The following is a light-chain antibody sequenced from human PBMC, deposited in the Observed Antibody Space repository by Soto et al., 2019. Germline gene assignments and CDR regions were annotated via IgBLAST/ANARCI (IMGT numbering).Light chain of an antibody. CDR3: SSYAGSNNLVV. CDR1: SSDIGTYNL. Sequence: QSVLTQPASVSGSPGQSITISCTGTSSDIGTYNLVSWYQHYPGKAPKLMIYEGIKRPSGVSNRFSGSKSGNTASLTVSGLQAEDEADYYCSSYAGSNNLVVFGGGTKLTVL. J-gene: IGLJ2*01. V-gene: IGLV2-14*02. CDR2: EGI.